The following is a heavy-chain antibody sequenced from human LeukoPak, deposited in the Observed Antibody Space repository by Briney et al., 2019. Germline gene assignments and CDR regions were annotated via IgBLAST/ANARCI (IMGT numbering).Heavy chain of an antibody. Sequence: SETLSLTCAVYGGSFSGYYWSWIRQPTGKGLEWIGEINHSGSTNYNPSLKSRVTISVDTSKNQISLKLSSVTAADTAVYYCARRLYSSSWALDYWGQGTLVTVS. CDR2: INHSGST. CDR1: GGSFSGYY. CDR3: ARRLYSSSWALDY. D-gene: IGHD6-13*01. J-gene: IGHJ4*02. V-gene: IGHV4-34*01.